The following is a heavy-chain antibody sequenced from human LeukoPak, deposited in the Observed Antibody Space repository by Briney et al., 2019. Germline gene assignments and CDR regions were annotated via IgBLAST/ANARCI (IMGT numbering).Heavy chain of an antibody. CDR1: GFTFSNYA. D-gene: IGHD4-17*01. J-gene: IGHJ6*02. Sequence: GGSLRLSCAASGFTFSNYAMNWVRQAPGKGLEWVSMISHSGGITYYADSVKGRFTISRDNSRNTLYLQMNSLSADDTAVYHCAKELTLLDYGRGYYYYGLDVRGQGTTLTVSS. CDR3: AKELTLLDYGRGYYYYGLDV. CDR2: ISHSGGIT. V-gene: IGHV3-23*01.